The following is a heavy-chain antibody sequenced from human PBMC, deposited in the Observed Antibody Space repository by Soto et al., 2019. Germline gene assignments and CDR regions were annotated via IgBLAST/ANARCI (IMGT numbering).Heavy chain of an antibody. D-gene: IGHD3-10*01. Sequence: PGGSLRLSCAASGFTFSSYAMSWVRQAPEKKLEWVSGISGSGDSTHYADSVKGRFTISRDNSKNTLYLQMNSLRAEDTAVYYCARDFGPYYYYGTDVWGQGTTVTVSS. J-gene: IGHJ6*02. CDR3: ARDFGPYYYYGTDV. CDR1: GFTFSSYA. CDR2: ISGSGDST. V-gene: IGHV3-23*01.